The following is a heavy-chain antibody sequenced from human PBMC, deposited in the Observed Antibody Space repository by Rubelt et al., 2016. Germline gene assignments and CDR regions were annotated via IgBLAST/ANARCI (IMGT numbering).Heavy chain of an antibody. V-gene: IGHV3-21*01. CDR2: ISSVGDYI. Sequence: SRGGLVQPGGSLRVSCAASGFTFSIYRMKWVRQAPGKGLEWVSSISSVGDYIYYADSVRGRFIISRDNAKNSLYLQMNSLRAEDTAVYYCARGLKGRDSPLDAFDIWGQGTMVTVSS. CDR3: ARGLKGRDSPLDAFDI. J-gene: IGHJ3*02. D-gene: IGHD3-10*01. CDR1: GFTFSIYR.